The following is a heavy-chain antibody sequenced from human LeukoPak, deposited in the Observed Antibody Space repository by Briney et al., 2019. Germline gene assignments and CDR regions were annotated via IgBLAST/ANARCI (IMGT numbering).Heavy chain of an antibody. V-gene: IGHV1-69*13. CDR1: GDTFSATA. CDR3: ARGVRRETSECDS. J-gene: IGHJ4*02. CDR2: IIPSWGTT. D-gene: IGHD3-10*02. Sequence: SVKVPCTASGDTFSATAISGVRQAPGQGLEWMGGIIPSWGTTNYAAQFQGRVTITADASTTAAYMELSSLTFEDTAVYYCARGVRRETSECDSCGQGTLVIVSS.